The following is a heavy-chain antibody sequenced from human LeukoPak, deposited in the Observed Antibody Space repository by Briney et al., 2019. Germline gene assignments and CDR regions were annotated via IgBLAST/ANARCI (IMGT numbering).Heavy chain of an antibody. J-gene: IGHJ6*02. D-gene: IGHD6-19*01. CDR3: ARLSSLPSGWGSYYYYGMDV. Sequence: SETLSLTCTVSGDSISSYYWSWIRQPPGKGLEWIGYIYYSGSTNYNLSLKSRVTISVDTSKNQFSPKLSSVTAADTAVYYCARLSSLPSGWGSYYYYGMDVWGQGTTVTVSS. CDR1: GDSISSYY. V-gene: IGHV4-59*08. CDR2: IYYSGST.